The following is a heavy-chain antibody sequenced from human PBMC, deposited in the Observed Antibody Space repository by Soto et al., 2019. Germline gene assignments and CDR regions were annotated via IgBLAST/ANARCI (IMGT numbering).Heavy chain of an antibody. Sequence: EVHLLESGGGLVQPGGSLRLSCAASELSSSNHAMTWVRQAPGKGLEWVSGISGTDGGAYYADSVKGRFTISRDNSRSTLYWQMNSLRVEDTAVYYCASGGLHGYTNGGLSYFHSWGQGTLVTVSS. D-gene: IGHD5-18*01. J-gene: IGHJ4*02. CDR3: ASGGLHGYTNGGLSYFHS. CDR1: ELSSSNHA. CDR2: ISGTDGGA. V-gene: IGHV3-23*01.